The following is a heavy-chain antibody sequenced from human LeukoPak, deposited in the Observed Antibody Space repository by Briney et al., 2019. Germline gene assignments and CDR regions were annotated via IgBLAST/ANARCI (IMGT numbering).Heavy chain of an antibody. D-gene: IGHD2-2*01. CDR2: IYSGGDT. Sequence: GGSLRLSCAASGFSVSSDYMSWVRQPPGKGLEWLSIIYSGGDTYYADSVKGRFTISRDNSKNTVYLQMNSLGAEDTAVYYCARTPMGYCSSTSCWGHFDYWGQGTLVTVSS. CDR3: ARTPMGYCSSTSCWGHFDY. J-gene: IGHJ4*02. V-gene: IGHV3-66*01. CDR1: GFSVSSDY.